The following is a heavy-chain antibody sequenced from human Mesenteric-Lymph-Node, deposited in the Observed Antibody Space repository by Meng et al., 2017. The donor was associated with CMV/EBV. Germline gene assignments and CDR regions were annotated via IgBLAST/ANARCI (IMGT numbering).Heavy chain of an antibody. CDR2: ISGTGGTT. J-gene: IGHJ4*02. CDR1: GFTFSTYA. Sequence: GESLKISCVVSGFTFSTYAMSWVRQAPGKGLEWVSAISGTGGTTYYADSVKGRFTISRDNSKNTLYLQMNSLRAEDTAVYYCAKPYSGYDFTGYWGQGALVTVSS. V-gene: IGHV3-23*01. CDR3: AKPYSGYDFTGY. D-gene: IGHD5-12*01.